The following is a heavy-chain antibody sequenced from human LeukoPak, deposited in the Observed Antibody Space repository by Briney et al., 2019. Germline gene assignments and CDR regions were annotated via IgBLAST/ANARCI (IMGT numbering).Heavy chain of an antibody. CDR2: ISSSGSTI. CDR1: GFTFSDYY. CDR3: ARAFSGAAAGSYYYYYGMDV. J-gene: IGHJ6*02. D-gene: IGHD6-13*01. V-gene: IGHV3-11*04. Sequence: GGSLRLSCAASGFTFSDYYMSWIRQAPGKGLEWVSYISSSGSTIYYADSVKGRFTISRDNAKNSLYLQMNSLRAEDTAVYYCARAFSGAAAGSYYYYYGMDVWGQGTTVTVSS.